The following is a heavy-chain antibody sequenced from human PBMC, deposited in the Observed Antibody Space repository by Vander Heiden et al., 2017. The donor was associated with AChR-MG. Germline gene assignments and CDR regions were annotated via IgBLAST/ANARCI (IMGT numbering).Heavy chain of an antibody. CDR2: INHSGST. V-gene: IGHV4-34*01. D-gene: IGHD2-15*01. CDR3: ARVVAATPVPWFDP. J-gene: IGHJ5*02. Sequence: QVQLQQWGAGLLKPSETLSLTCAVSCGSFSGYYWSWIRQPPGKGLEWIGEINHSGSTNYNPSLKSRVTISVDTSKNQFSLKLSSVTAADTAVYYCARVVAATPVPWFDPWGQGTLVTVSS. CDR1: CGSFSGYY.